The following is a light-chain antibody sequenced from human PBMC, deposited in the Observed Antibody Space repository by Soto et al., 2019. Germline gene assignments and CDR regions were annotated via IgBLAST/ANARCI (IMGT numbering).Light chain of an antibody. J-gene: IGKJ1*01. CDR3: QQYGSSWT. Sequence: ERVMAQFPATLSVTPGERATLSCRASQSIIRNLAWYQQRPGQAPSLLIYGASSRATGIPDRFSGSGSGTEFTLTISRMEPEYFAVYYCQQYGSSWTFGQGTKVDIK. CDR2: GAS. CDR1: QSIIRN. V-gene: IGKV3-20*01.